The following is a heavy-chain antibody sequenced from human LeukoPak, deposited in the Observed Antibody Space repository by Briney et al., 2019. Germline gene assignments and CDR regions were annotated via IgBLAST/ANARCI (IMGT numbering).Heavy chain of an antibody. V-gene: IGHV1-8*01. CDR2: MNPNSGNT. CDR1: GYTFTSYD. Sequence: GASVKASCKASGYTFTSYDINWVRQATGQGLEWMGWMNPNSGNTGYAQKFQGRVTMTRNTSISTAYMELSSLRSEDTAVYYCASLNYYGSRSYDYYFDYWGQGTLVTVSS. J-gene: IGHJ4*02. CDR3: ASLNYYGSRSYDYYFDY. D-gene: IGHD3-10*01.